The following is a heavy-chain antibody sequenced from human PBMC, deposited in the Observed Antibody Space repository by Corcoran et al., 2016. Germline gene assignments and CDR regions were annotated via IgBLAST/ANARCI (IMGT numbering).Heavy chain of an antibody. V-gene: IGHV3-48*04. CDR2: ISSSSTI. CDR1: GFTFSRYS. D-gene: IGHD3-22*01. CDR3: ARGGSSGTPHWFDP. Sequence: EVQLVESGGGLVQPGGSLRLSCAASGFTFSRYSMNWVRQAPGKGLEWVSYISSSSTIYYADSVKGRFTSSRDNAKNSLYLKMNSLRAEDAAVYYCARGGSSGTPHWFDPWGQGTLVTVSS. J-gene: IGHJ5*02.